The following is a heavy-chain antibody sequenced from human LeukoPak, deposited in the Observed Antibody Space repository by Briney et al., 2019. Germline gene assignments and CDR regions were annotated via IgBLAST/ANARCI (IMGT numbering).Heavy chain of an antibody. V-gene: IGHV4-39*01. J-gene: IGHJ2*01. Sequence: SETLSLTCTVSGGSINSRSDYWGWVRQPPGKGLEWIGNVYYSGDTYYNTSLQSRVTISVDTSKSQFSLTLNSVTAADTAVYYCARCPYDLLTGFSKWFFDLWGRGALVTVSS. CDR2: VYYSGDT. D-gene: IGHD3-9*01. CDR3: ARCPYDLLTGFSKWFFDL. CDR1: GGSINSRSDY.